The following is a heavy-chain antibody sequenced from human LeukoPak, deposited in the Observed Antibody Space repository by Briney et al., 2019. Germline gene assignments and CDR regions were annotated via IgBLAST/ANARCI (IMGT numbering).Heavy chain of an antibody. Sequence: GRSLRLSCAASGFTFSSYGMHWVRQAQGKGLEWVAVISYDGSNKYYADSVKGRFTISRDNSKNTLYLQMNSLRAEDTAVYYCAKDHGDYVSYYYYGMDVWGQGTTVTVSS. V-gene: IGHV3-30*18. D-gene: IGHD4-17*01. CDR3: AKDHGDYVSYYYYGMDV. CDR2: ISYDGSNK. CDR1: GFTFSSYG. J-gene: IGHJ6*02.